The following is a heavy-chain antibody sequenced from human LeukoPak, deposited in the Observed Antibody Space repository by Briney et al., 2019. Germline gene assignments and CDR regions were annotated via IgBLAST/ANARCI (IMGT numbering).Heavy chain of an antibody. CDR3: ARVEYSYGFFFDY. Sequence: NSSETLSLTCTVSGGSVSSGSYYWSWIRQHPGKGLEWIGYIYYSGSTYYNPSLRSRVTISVDTSKNQFSLKLSSVTAADTAVYYCARVEYSYGFFFDYWGQGTLVTVSS. CDR2: IYYSGST. J-gene: IGHJ4*02. D-gene: IGHD5-18*01. CDR1: GGSVSSGSYY. V-gene: IGHV4-31*03.